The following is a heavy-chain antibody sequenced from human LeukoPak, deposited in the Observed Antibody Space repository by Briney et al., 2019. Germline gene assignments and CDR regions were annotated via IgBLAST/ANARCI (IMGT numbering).Heavy chain of an antibody. CDR2: ISYDGSNK. J-gene: IGHJ6*02. D-gene: IGHD2-21*02. V-gene: IGHV3-30*18. CDR1: GFTFSSYG. Sequence: PGRSLRLSCAASGFTFSSYGMHWVRQAPGKGLEWVAVISYDGSNKYYADSVKGRFTISRDNSKNTLYLQMNSLRAEDTAAYYCAKDFGWLLSGMDVWGQGTTVTVSS. CDR3: AKDFGWLLSGMDV.